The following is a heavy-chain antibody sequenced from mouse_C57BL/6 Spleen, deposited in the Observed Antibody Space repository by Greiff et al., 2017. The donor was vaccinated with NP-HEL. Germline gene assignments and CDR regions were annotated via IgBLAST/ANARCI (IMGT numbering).Heavy chain of an antibody. J-gene: IGHJ4*01. CDR2: ISNLAYSI. V-gene: IGHV5-15*01. CDR3: ARHIYAMDY. CDR1: GFTFSDYG. Sequence: EVKLMESGGGLVQPGGSLKLSCAASGFTFSDYGMAWVRQAPRKGPEWVAFISNLAYSIYYADTVTGRFTISRGNAKNTLYLEMSSLRSEDTAMYYCARHIYAMDYWGQGTSVTVSS.